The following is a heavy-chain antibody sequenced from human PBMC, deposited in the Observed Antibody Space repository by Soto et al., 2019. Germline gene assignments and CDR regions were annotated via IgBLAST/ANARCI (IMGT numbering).Heavy chain of an antibody. D-gene: IGHD3-9*01. Sequence: QVQLVESGGGVVQPGRSLRLSCAASGFTFSSYGMHWVRQAPGKGLEWVAVIWYDGINKYYADSVKGRFTIARDNSKNTLYMPMSSLRAEATAVYYCARDRGHILTGSNPDAFDIWGQGTMVTVSS. J-gene: IGHJ3*02. V-gene: IGHV3-33*01. CDR1: GFTFSSYG. CDR3: ARDRGHILTGSNPDAFDI. CDR2: IWYDGINK.